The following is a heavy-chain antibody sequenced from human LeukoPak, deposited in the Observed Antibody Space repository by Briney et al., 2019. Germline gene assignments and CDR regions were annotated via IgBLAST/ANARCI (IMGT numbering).Heavy chain of an antibody. Sequence: GGSLRLSCAASGFTFDDYAMPWVRQAPGKGLEWVSGISWNSGSIGYADSVKGRFTISRDNAKNSLYLQMNSLRAEDTALYYCAKDIFGNSGSYWTGMDDAFDIWGQGTMVTVSS. CDR3: AKDIFGNSGSYWTGMDDAFDI. D-gene: IGHD1-26*01. CDR2: ISWNSGSI. CDR1: GFTFDDYA. J-gene: IGHJ3*02. V-gene: IGHV3-9*01.